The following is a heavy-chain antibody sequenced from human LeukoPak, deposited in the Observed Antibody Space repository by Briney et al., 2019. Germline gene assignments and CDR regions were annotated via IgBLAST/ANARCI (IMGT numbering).Heavy chain of an antibody. D-gene: IGHD5-18*01. J-gene: IGHJ4*02. CDR2: ISYDGSNK. CDR3: ARAPSRSYGRYFDY. V-gene: IGHV3-30*04. CDR1: GFTFSSYA. Sequence: PGRSLRLSCAASGFTFSSYAMHWVRQAPGKGLEWVAVISYDGSNKYYADSVKGRFTISRDNSKNTLYLQMNSLRAEDTAVYYCARAPSRSYGRYFDYWGQGTLVTVSS.